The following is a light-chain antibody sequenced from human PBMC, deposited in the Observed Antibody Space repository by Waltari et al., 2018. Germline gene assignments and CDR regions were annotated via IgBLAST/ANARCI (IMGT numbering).Light chain of an antibody. J-gene: IGLJ1*01. CDR3: SSNAGSNNFV. Sequence: QSALTQPPSASGSPGQSVTISCTGTSRAVGGYNYVSWFQQPPGNAPKLMIYEVSKRPSGVPDRFSGSKSGDTASLTVSGLQAEDEADYYCSSNAGSNNFVFGTGTKVTVL. CDR1: SRAVGGYNY. CDR2: EVS. V-gene: IGLV2-8*01.